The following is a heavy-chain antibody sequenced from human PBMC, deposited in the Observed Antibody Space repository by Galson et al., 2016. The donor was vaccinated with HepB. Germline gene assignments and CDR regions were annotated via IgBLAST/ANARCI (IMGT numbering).Heavy chain of an antibody. Sequence: SLRLSCAASGFTFSSYAMSWVRQAPGKGLEWVSAISGSGGSTYYADSVKGRFTISRDNSKNTLYLQMNSLRAEDTAVYYCAKDDDVYNDALDIWGQGTMVTVSS. CDR3: AKDDDVYNDALDI. V-gene: IGHV3-23*01. CDR2: ISGSGGST. D-gene: IGHD5-24*01. J-gene: IGHJ3*02. CDR1: GFTFSSYA.